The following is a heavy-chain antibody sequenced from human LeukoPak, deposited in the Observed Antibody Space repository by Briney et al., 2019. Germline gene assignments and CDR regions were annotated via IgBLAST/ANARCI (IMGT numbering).Heavy chain of an antibody. CDR3: ARSYGGNPGVGFDP. CDR1: GYTFTGYY. CDR2: INPNSGGT. Sequence: ASVKVSCKASGYTFTGYYMHWVRQAPGQGLEWMGWINPNSGGTNYAQKFQGRVTMTRDTSISTAYMELSRLRSDDTAVYYCARSYGGNPGVGFDPWGQGTLVTVSS. J-gene: IGHJ5*02. V-gene: IGHV1-2*02. D-gene: IGHD4-23*01.